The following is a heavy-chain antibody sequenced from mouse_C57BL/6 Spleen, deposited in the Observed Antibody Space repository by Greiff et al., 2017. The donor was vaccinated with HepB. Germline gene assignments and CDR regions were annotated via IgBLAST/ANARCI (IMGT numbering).Heavy chain of an antibody. V-gene: IGHV1-53*01. Sequence: QVHVKQPGTELVKPGASVKLSCKASGYTFTSYWMHWVKQRPGQGLEWIGNINPSNGGTNYNEKFKSKASLTVDKSSSTAYMQLSSLTSEDSAVYYCARGGVLRFYAMDYWGQGTSVTVSS. CDR2: INPSNGGT. D-gene: IGHD1-1*01. CDR1: GYTFTSYW. J-gene: IGHJ4*01. CDR3: ARGGVLRFYAMDY.